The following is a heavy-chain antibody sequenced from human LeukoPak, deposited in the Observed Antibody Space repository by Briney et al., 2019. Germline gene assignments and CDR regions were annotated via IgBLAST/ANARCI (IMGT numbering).Heavy chain of an antibody. D-gene: IGHD3-10*01. Sequence: GGSLRLSCAASGFAFSSNAMHWVRQAPGKGLEWVADMSHDGKKINYADSVKGRFAISRDNSKNTLYPQMNSLRPEDTAIYYCVTDITMVRGGSWGQGTLVTVSS. CDR1: GFAFSSNA. CDR2: MSHDGKKI. CDR3: VTDITMVRGGS. V-gene: IGHV3-30*09. J-gene: IGHJ4*02.